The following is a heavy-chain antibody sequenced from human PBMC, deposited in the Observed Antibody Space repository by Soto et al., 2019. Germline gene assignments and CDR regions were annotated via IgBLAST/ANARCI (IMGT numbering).Heavy chain of an antibody. J-gene: IGHJ4*02. D-gene: IGHD6-19*01. V-gene: IGHV1-18*04. Sequence: QVHLVQSEAELKKPGASVKVSCQASGYTFTNYGSSWVRQAPGQGLEWMGWVSGYNGNTNYAQKLRGRVTMTTDTSTSTAYMELRTLRSDDTAVYYCARDEGSHGFDSWGQAPLVTVSS. CDR2: VSGYNGNT. CDR1: GYTFTNYG. CDR3: ARDEGSHGFDS.